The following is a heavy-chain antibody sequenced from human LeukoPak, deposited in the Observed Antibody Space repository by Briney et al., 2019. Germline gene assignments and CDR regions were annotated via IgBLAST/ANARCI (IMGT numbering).Heavy chain of an antibody. V-gene: IGHV1-2*02. Sequence: ASVKVSCKASGYTFTGYYMHWVRQAPGQGLEWMGWINPNSGGTNYAQKFQGRVTMTRDTSISTAYMELSRLRSDDTDVYYCAXDESYGSGSYIVDWGQGTLVTVSS. CDR2: INPNSGGT. CDR1: GYTFTGYY. J-gene: IGHJ4*02. CDR3: AXDESYGSGSYIVD. D-gene: IGHD3-10*01.